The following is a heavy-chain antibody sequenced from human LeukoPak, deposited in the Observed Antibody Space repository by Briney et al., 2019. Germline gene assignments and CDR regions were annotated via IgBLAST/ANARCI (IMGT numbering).Heavy chain of an antibody. CDR2: IYPGDSDT. CDR3: ARLDEEVVPAAMPSPSLGY. Sequence: GESLKISCKGSGYSLTSYWIGWVRQMPGKGLEWMGIIYPGDSDTRYSPSFQGQVTISADKSISTAYLQWSSLKASDTAMYYCARLDEEVVPAAMPSPSLGYWGQGTLVTVSS. J-gene: IGHJ4*02. D-gene: IGHD2-2*01. CDR1: GYSLTSYW. V-gene: IGHV5-51*01.